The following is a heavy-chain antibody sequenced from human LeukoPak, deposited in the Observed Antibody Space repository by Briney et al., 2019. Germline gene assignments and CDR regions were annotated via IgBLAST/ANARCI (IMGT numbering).Heavy chain of an antibody. CDR3: ARGWKYYDSSGYYYSFAYFDY. Sequence: SVKVSCKASGGTVSSYAISWVRQAPGQGLEWMGRIIPIFGTANYAQKFQGRVTITTDESTSTAYMELSSLRSEDTAVYYCARGWKYYDSSGYYYSFAYFDYWGQGTLVTVSS. CDR1: GGTVSSYA. D-gene: IGHD3-22*01. V-gene: IGHV1-69*05. CDR2: IIPIFGTA. J-gene: IGHJ4*02.